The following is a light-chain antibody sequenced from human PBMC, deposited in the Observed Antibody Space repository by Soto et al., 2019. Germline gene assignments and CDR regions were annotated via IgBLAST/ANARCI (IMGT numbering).Light chain of an antibody. CDR3: QQYGSSPYT. J-gene: IGKJ2*01. CDR2: GAS. V-gene: IGKV3-20*01. Sequence: EIVLTQSPGTLSLSPGERATLSCRASQSFSSSYLAWYQQKPGQAPRLLMYGASSRATGIPDRFSGGGSATDFTLTISRLEPEDFAVYYCQQYGSSPYTFGQGTKLEIK. CDR1: QSFSSSY.